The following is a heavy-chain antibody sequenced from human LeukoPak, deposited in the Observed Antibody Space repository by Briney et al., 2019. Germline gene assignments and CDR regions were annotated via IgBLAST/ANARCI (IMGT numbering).Heavy chain of an antibody. CDR3: ARHGPASSDWYPEA. J-gene: IGHJ4*02. CDR1: GYSFTSYW. CDR2: IDPGDSDT. Sequence: GESLKISCNGIGYSFTSYWIGWVRQMPGKGLEWMGIIDPGDSDTRYSPSFQGQVTISADKSISTAYLQWSTLEASDTAIYYCARHGPASSDWYPEAWGQGTLVTVSA. V-gene: IGHV5-51*01. D-gene: IGHD6-19*01.